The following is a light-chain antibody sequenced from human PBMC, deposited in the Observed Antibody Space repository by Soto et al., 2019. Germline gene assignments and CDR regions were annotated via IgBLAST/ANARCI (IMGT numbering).Light chain of an antibody. CDR2: QAS. J-gene: IGKJ1*01. Sequence: DIQLTQSPFTLSASVGDRVTITCRASQSISSWLAWYQQKPGSAPKLRIYQASTLQTGVPSRFSGSGSGTEFTLTISSLQPDDFATYYCQQYNGSPWTFGQGTKVDI. CDR1: QSISSW. CDR3: QQYNGSPWT. V-gene: IGKV1-5*03.